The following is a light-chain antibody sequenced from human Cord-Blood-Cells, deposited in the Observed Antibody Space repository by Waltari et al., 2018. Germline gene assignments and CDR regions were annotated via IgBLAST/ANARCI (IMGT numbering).Light chain of an antibody. CDR1: SSDVGGYNH. CDR3: SSYTSSSTSYV. CDR2: DVS. Sequence: QSALTQPASVSGSPGQSITISCTGTSSDVGGYNHLSWYQQHPGKAPKLMIYDVSKRPSGVSNRFSGSKSGNTASLTISGLQAEDEADYYCSSYTSSSTSYVFGTGTKVTVL. J-gene: IGLJ1*01. V-gene: IGLV2-14*01.